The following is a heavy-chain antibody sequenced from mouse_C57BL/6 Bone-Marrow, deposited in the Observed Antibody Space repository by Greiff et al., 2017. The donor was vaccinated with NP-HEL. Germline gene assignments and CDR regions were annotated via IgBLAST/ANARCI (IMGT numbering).Heavy chain of an antibody. J-gene: IGHJ3*01. CDR2: IYPGSGST. Sequence: QVQLQQSGAELVKPGASVKMSCKASGYTFTSYWITWVKQRPGQGLEWIGDIYPGSGSTNYNEKFKSKATLTVDTSSSTAYMQLSSLTSEDSAVYDCARGGYDGAWFAYWGQGTVVTVSA. V-gene: IGHV1-55*01. CDR3: ARGGYDGAWFAY. D-gene: IGHD2-2*01. CDR1: GYTFTSYW.